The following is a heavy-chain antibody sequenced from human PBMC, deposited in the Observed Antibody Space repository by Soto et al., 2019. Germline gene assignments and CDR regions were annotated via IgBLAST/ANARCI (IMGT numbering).Heavy chain of an antibody. D-gene: IGHD1-26*01. CDR1: GGSISSGDYY. J-gene: IGHJ4*02. Sequence: QVQLQESGPGLVKPSQTLSLTCTVSGGSISSGDYYWSWIRQPPGKGLEWIAYIHNSVSTHYNPSLKSRVTISVDPSKNQFSLKLSSVTAADTAVYYCARSRYSGSYFFDYWGQGILVTVSS. CDR3: ARSRYSGSYFFDY. V-gene: IGHV4-30-4*01. CDR2: IHNSVST.